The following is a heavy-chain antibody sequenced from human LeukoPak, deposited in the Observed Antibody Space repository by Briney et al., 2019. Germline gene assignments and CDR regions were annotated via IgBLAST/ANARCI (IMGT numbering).Heavy chain of an antibody. CDR2: IYYSGTT. J-gene: IGHJ4*02. CDR3: ARDVTGGSYFDY. CDR1: GGSISSGGYY. Sequence: SETLSLTCTVSGGSISSGGYYWSWIRQHPGKGLEWIGYIYYSGTTYYNPPLKSRVTMSVDTSKNQFSLKLISVAAADTAVYYCARDVTGGSYFDYWGQGTLVTVSS. D-gene: IGHD1-26*01. V-gene: IGHV4-31*03.